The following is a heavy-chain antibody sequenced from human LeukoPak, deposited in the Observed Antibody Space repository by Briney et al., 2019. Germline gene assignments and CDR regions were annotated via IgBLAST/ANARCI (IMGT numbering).Heavy chain of an antibody. D-gene: IGHD3-22*01. J-gene: IGHJ3*02. CDR2: IIPIFGTA. V-gene: IGHV1-69*05. CDR3: ARDRYYYDSSGYANDAFDI. CDR1: GGTFSSYA. Sequence: GSSVKVSCKASGGTFSSYAISWVRQAPGQGLEWMGRIIPIFGTANYAQKFQGRVTITTDESTSTAYMELSSLRSEDTAVYYCARDRYYYDSSGYANDAFDIWGQGTMVTVSS.